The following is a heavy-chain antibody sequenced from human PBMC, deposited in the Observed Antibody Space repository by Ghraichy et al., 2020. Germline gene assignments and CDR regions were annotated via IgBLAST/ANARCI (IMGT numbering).Heavy chain of an antibody. CDR1: GGSISSYY. V-gene: IGHV4-59*01. CDR2: IYYSGST. Sequence: LTCTVSGGSISSYYWSWIRQPPGKGLEWIGYIYYSGSTNYNPSLKSRVTISVDTSKNQFSLKLSSVTAADTAVYYCASLGEQQLGGDYWGQGTLVTVSS. CDR3: ASLGEQQLGGDY. J-gene: IGHJ4*02. D-gene: IGHD6-13*01.